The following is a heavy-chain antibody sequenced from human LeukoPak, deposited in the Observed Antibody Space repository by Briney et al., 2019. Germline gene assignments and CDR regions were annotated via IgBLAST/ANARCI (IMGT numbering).Heavy chain of an antibody. J-gene: IGHJ4*02. Sequence: SETLSLTCTVSGVSISSYYWSWIRQPPGKGLEWIGYIYYSGSTNYNPSLKSRVTVSVDTSKNQFSLKLSSVTAADTAVYYCARVNRRDGYSFGYWGQGTLVTVSS. CDR3: ARVNRRDGYSFGY. CDR2: IYYSGST. CDR1: GVSISSYY. V-gene: IGHV4-59*01. D-gene: IGHD5-24*01.